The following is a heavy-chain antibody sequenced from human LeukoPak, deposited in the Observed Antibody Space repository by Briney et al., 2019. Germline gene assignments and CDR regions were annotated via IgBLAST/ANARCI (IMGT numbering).Heavy chain of an antibody. J-gene: IGHJ4*02. CDR3: ARDIPAYY. CDR1: GFTVSTNY. CDR2: ISYDGSNK. Sequence: GGSLRLSCAASGFTVSTNYMSWVRQAPGKGLEWVAVISYDGSNKYYADSVKGRFTISRDNSKNTLYLQMNSLRAEDTAVYYCARDIPAYYWGQGTLVTVSS. V-gene: IGHV3-30-3*01. D-gene: IGHD2-21*01.